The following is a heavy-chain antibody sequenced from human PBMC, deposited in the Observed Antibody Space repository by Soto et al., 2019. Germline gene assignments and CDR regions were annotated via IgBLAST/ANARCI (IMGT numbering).Heavy chain of an antibody. Sequence: GGSLRLSCAASGFTVSSNYMSWVRQAPGKGLEWVSVIYSGGSTYYADSVKGRFTISRDNSKNTLYLQMNSLRAEDTAVYYCARDLGSSGWYSREDDWGQGTLVTFSS. CDR2: IYSGGST. CDR3: ARDLGSSGWYSREDD. CDR1: GFTVSSNY. J-gene: IGHJ4*02. D-gene: IGHD6-19*01. V-gene: IGHV3-66*01.